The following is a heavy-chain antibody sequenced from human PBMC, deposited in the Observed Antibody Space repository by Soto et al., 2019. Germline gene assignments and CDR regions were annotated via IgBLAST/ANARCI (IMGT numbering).Heavy chain of an antibody. J-gene: IGHJ6*02. CDR3: ARTYSSGWPSVYYYYYGMDV. Sequence: SVKVSCKASGYTFTSYAMHWVRQAPGQRLECMGWIIPILGIANYAQKFQGRVTITADKSTSTAYMELSSLRSEDTAVYYCARTYSSGWPSVYYYYYGMDVWGQGTTVTVSS. V-gene: IGHV1-69*10. CDR1: GYTFTSYA. CDR2: IIPILGIA. D-gene: IGHD6-19*01.